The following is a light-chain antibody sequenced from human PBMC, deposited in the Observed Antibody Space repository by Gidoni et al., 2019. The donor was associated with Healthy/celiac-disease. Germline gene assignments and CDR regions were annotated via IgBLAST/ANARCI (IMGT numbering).Light chain of an antibody. CDR3: AAWDDSLSGVV. Sequence: QSVLPQPHSASGTPGQGVTISCSGSSSNIGSNYVYWYQQLPGTAPKLLIYSNNQRPSGVPDRFSGSKSGTSASLAISGLRSEDEADYYCAAWDDSLSGVVFGGGTKLTVL. CDR2: SNN. V-gene: IGLV1-47*02. CDR1: SSNIGSNY. J-gene: IGLJ2*01.